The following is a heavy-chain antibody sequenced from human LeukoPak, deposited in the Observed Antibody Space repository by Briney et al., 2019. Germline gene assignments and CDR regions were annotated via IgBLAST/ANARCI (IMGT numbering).Heavy chain of an antibody. CDR3: ARDSVV. CDR2: IYYSGST. CDR1: GGSISSSNW. Sequence: SETLSLTCAVSGGSISSSNWWSWVRQPPGKGLEWIGSIYYSGSTYYNPSLKSRVTISVDTSKNQFSLKLSSVTAADTAVYYCARDSVVGGQGTLVTVSS. V-gene: IGHV4-4*02. D-gene: IGHD2-15*01. J-gene: IGHJ4*02.